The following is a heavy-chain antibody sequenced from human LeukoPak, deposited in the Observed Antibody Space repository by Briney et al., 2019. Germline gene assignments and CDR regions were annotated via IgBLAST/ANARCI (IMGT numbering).Heavy chain of an antibody. Sequence: SVTVSFTTSGSTFTIYGISWVRQAQGQGLEWMGGIIPIFGTANYAQKFQGRVTITADESTSTAYMELSSLRSEDTAVYYCARSTYGDRQNFDYWGQGTLVTVSS. V-gene: IGHV1-69*13. J-gene: IGHJ4*02. D-gene: IGHD4-17*01. CDR2: IIPIFGTA. CDR1: GSTFTIYG. CDR3: ARSTYGDRQNFDY.